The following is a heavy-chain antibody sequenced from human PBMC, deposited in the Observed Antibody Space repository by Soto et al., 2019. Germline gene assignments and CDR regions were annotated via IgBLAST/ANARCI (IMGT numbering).Heavy chain of an antibody. V-gene: IGHV4-61*01. Sequence: PSETLSLTCTVSGGSVSTGSYNWSWIRLPPGKTLEWIGNIFFTGSAHYNPSLNNRVAMSVDRSKDQFSLTLTSVTAADTAVYYGARDGHGMDVWGQGTTVTVSS. J-gene: IGHJ6*02. CDR2: IFFTGSA. CDR3: ARDGHGMDV. CDR1: GGSVSTGSYN.